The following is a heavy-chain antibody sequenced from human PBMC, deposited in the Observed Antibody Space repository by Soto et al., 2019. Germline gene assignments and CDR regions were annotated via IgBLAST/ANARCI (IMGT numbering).Heavy chain of an antibody. CDR3: AGGPMGYDS. D-gene: IGHD3-16*01. J-gene: IGHJ4*02. Sequence: SETLSLTCTFPRVSMHNYYWSWIRQPPGKGLEWIGYIYYSGSTNYNPSLKSRVTISVDTSKNQFSLKLSSVTAADAAVYYCAGGPMGYDSWGQGTLVTVS. V-gene: IGHV4-59*01. CDR1: RVSMHNYY. CDR2: IYYSGST.